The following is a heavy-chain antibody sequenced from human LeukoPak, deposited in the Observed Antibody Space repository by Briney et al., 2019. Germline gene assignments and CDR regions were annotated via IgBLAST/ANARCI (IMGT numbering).Heavy chain of an antibody. CDR3: AKDGGITIFGVVIPFDY. Sequence: PGGSLRLSCAASGFTFSSYAMSWARQAPGKGLEWVSAISGSGGSTYYADSVKGRFTISRDNSKNTLYLQMNSLRAEDTAVYYCAKDGGITIFGVVIPFDYWGQGTLVTVSS. CDR1: GFTFSSYA. D-gene: IGHD3-3*01. CDR2: ISGSGGST. J-gene: IGHJ4*02. V-gene: IGHV3-23*01.